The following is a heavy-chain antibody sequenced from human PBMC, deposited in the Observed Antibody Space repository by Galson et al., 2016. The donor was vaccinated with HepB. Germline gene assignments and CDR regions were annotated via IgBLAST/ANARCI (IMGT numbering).Heavy chain of an antibody. Sequence: SLRLSCAASGFTFSSYAMSWVRQAPGKGLEWVAVISFDGNNKYYADSVKGRITISRDNSKNTMYLQMNSLRGEDTAVYYCARGLAYNYGYFDYWGQGTLVTVSS. CDR2: ISFDGNNK. V-gene: IGHV3-30-3*01. D-gene: IGHD5-18*01. CDR1: GFTFSSYA. J-gene: IGHJ4*02. CDR3: ARGLAYNYGYFDY.